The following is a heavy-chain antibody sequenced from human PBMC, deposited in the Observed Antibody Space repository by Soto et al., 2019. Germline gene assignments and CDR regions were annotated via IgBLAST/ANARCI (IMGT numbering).Heavy chain of an antibody. CDR1: GYSFTIYW. J-gene: IGHJ4*02. Sequence: GESLKISCNGSGYSFTIYWIRWVRQMPGKGLEWMGRIDPSDSYTNYSPSFQGHVTISADKSISTAYLQWSSLKASDTAMYYCARQEMGATFYFDYWGQGTLVTVSS. CDR3: ARQEMGATFYFDY. V-gene: IGHV5-10-1*01. D-gene: IGHD1-26*01. CDR2: IDPSDSYT.